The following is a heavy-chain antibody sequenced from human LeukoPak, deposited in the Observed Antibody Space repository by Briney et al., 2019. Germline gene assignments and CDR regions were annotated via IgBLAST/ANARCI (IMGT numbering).Heavy chain of an antibody. Sequence: PGGSLRLSCAASGFTFSSYSMNWVRQAPGKGLEWVSSISSSSSYIYYADSVKGRFTICRDNAKNSLYLQMNSLRAEDTAVYYCARDLVPYYGDPRDNWFDPWGQGTLVTVSS. CDR1: GFTFSSYS. J-gene: IGHJ5*02. CDR3: ARDLVPYYGDPRDNWFDP. V-gene: IGHV3-21*01. CDR2: ISSSSSYI. D-gene: IGHD4-17*01.